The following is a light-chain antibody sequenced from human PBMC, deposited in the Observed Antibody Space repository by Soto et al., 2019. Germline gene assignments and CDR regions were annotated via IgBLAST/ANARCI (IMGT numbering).Light chain of an antibody. V-gene: IGKV3-20*01. J-gene: IGKJ3*01. CDR2: GGS. CDR3: QQYGAPPLT. Sequence: EIVMTQSPATLSVSPGERVTLSCRASQSVSSRLAWYHQKPGQSPRLLIYGGSTRATAVPDRFSGSGSGTDFALTISRLEPEDFAVYYCQQYGAPPLTFGPGTKVD. CDR1: QSVSSR.